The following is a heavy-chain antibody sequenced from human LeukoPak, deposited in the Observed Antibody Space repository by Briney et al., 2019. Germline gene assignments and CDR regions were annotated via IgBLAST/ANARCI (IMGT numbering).Heavy chain of an antibody. V-gene: IGHV4-59*01. CDR2: IYYSGST. J-gene: IGHJ4*02. Sequence: SETLSLTCTVSGGSINSYYWNWIRQPPGKGLEWMGYIYYSGSTNHNPSLKSRVTISVDTSKNQFSLKLSSVTAADTAVYYCARGADSSGYYSIFYFDYWGQGTLVTVSS. CDR3: ARGADSSGYYSIFYFDY. CDR1: GGSINSYY. D-gene: IGHD3-22*01.